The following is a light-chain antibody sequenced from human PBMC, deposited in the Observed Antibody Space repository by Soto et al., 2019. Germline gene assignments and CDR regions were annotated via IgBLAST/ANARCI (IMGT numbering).Light chain of an antibody. Sequence: DIQLTQSPSFLSASVGDRVTITCRASQDISDYLAWYQQKPGKAPKLLIYTASILQSGVPSRFSGSASGTHFTLTISSLQPEDFATYYCQQFNVYPLTFGGGTQVEIK. V-gene: IGKV1-9*01. CDR3: QQFNVYPLT. CDR2: TAS. J-gene: IGKJ4*01. CDR1: QDISDY.